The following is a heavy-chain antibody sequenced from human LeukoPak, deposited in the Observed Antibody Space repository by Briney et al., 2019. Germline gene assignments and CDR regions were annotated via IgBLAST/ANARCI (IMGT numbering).Heavy chain of an antibody. Sequence: SETLSLTCAVYGGSFSGYYWSWIRQPPGKGLEWIGEINHSGSTNYNPSLKSRVTISVDTSKNQFSLKLSSVTAADTAVYYCARGGRWLQNLPWVQGTKGYFDYWGQGTLVTVSS. D-gene: IGHD1-1*01. V-gene: IGHV4-34*01. CDR1: GGSFSGYY. J-gene: IGHJ4*02. CDR3: ARGGRWLQNLPWVQGTKGYFDY. CDR2: INHSGST.